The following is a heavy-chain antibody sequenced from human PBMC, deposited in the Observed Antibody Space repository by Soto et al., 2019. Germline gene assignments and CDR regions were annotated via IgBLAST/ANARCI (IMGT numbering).Heavy chain of an antibody. V-gene: IGHV3-66*02. CDR1: GLTVSGKKY. J-gene: IGHJ6*02. CDR3: ARTRSAWSDFHYYSLDV. CDR2: LYDVDGS. Sequence: GGSLRLSCAASGLTVSGKKYVAWVRQAPGKGLEWVSALYDVDGSFYSDSVKGRFTISRDNSNSALYVQMNSLTGEDTAVYYCARTRSAWSDFHYYSLDVWGQGTTVTVSS. D-gene: IGHD1-26*01.